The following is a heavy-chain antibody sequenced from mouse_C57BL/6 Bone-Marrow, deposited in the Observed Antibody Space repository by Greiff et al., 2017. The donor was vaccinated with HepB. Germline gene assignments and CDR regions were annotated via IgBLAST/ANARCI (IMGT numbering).Heavy chain of an antibody. D-gene: IGHD1-1*01. CDR2: IYPRSGNT. CDR3: ARLGPYYYGSREALAY. J-gene: IGHJ3*01. V-gene: IGHV1-81*01. Sequence: QVQLQQSGAELARPGASVKLSCKASGYTFTSYGISWVKQRTGQGLEWIGEIYPRSGNTYYNEKFKGKATLTADKSSSTAYMELRSLTSEDSAVYFCARLGPYYYGSREALAYWGQGTLVTVSA. CDR1: GYTFTSYG.